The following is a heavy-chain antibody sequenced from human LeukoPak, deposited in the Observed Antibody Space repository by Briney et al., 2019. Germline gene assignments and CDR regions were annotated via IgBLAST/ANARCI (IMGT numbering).Heavy chain of an antibody. CDR3: ARVGPTYYYDSSALPLDY. D-gene: IGHD3-22*01. J-gene: IGHJ4*02. Sequence: ASVKVSCKASGYTFNNYDINWVRQAPGQGLEWMGWMNPNSGNTGYAQKFQGRFTLTRETFISTAYMELSSLRSDDTAVYYCARVGPTYYYDSSALPLDYWGQGTLVTVSS. V-gene: IGHV1-8*01. CDR1: GYTFNNYD. CDR2: MNPNSGNT.